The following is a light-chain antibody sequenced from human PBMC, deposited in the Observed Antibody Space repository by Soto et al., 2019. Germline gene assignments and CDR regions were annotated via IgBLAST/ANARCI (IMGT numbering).Light chain of an antibody. CDR3: GSWDTSLSGII. Sequence: QSVLTQPPSVSAAPGQKVTISGSGGSFNIGDNYVSWYQQLPGTAPKLLIYDNNKRPSGIPDRFSGSKSGTSATLDISGLQTGDEADYYCGSWDTSLSGIIFGGGTKLTVL. J-gene: IGLJ2*01. CDR1: SFNIGDNY. CDR2: DNN. V-gene: IGLV1-51*01.